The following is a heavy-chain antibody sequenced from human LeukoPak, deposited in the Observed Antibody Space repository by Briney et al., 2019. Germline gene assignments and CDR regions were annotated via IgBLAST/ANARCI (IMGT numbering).Heavy chain of an antibody. CDR3: ARAEWFGELLSPHGEYYFDY. Sequence: SETLSLTCAVYGGSFSGYYWSWIRQPPGKGLEWIGEINHSGSTNYNPSLKSRVTISVDTSKNQFSLKLSSVTAADTAVYYCARAEWFGELLSPHGEYYFDYWGQGTLVTVSS. V-gene: IGHV4-34*01. J-gene: IGHJ4*02. CDR1: GGSFSGYY. D-gene: IGHD3-10*01. CDR2: INHSGST.